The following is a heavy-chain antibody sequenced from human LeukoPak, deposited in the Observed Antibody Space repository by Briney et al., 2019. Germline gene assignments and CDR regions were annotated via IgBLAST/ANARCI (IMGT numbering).Heavy chain of an antibody. CDR3: ARDSGRGWGAAAVNYFDY. J-gene: IGHJ4*02. CDR1: GFTFSSYG. Sequence: PGRSLRLSCAASGFTFSSYGMHWVRQAPGKGLEWVAVILYDGSNKYYADSVKGRFTISRDNSKNTLYLQMNSLRAEDTAVYYCARDSGRGWGAAAVNYFDYWGQGTLVTVSS. D-gene: IGHD6-13*01. CDR2: ILYDGSNK. V-gene: IGHV3-33*01.